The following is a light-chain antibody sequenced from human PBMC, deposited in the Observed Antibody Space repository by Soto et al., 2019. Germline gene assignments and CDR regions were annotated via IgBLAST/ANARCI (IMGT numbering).Light chain of an antibody. CDR1: QSVSDT. CDR3: QKYVNWPKT. CDR2: ETV. J-gene: IGKJ1*01. Sequence: EIMMTQSPDTLSVSPGERATLSCRASQSVSDTVAWYQQTSGQPPKLLIYETVSRAAGAPGRCSGSGSGTEFTLTISSLQSEDYGVYFCQKYVNWPKTFG. V-gene: IGKV3-15*01.